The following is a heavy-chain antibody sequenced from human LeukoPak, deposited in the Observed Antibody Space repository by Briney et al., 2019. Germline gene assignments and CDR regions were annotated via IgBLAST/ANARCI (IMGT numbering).Heavy chain of an antibody. D-gene: IGHD2/OR15-2a*01. CDR1: GFTFSSYE. J-gene: IGHJ3*02. V-gene: IGHV3-73*01. CDR2: IRSKANSYAT. CDR3: RGVIVDDAFDM. Sequence: AGGSLRLSCAASGFTFSSYEMNWVRQAPGKGLEWVGRIRSKANSYATAYAASVKGRFIISRDDSKNTAYLQMNSLKTEDTAVYYCRGVIVDDAFDMWGQGTMVTVSS.